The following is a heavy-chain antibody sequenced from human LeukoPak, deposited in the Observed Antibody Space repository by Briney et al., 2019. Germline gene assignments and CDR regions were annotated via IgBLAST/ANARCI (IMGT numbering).Heavy chain of an antibody. J-gene: IGHJ3*02. Sequence: GESLKISCKGSGYSFTSYWIGWVRQMPGKGLEWMGIIYPGDSDTRYSPSFQGQVTISADKSISTAYLQWSSLKASDTAMYYCASFSSGWLRQDAFDIWGQGTMVTVSS. CDR2: IYPGDSDT. CDR3: ASFSSGWLRQDAFDI. D-gene: IGHD6-19*01. V-gene: IGHV5-51*01. CDR1: GYSFTSYW.